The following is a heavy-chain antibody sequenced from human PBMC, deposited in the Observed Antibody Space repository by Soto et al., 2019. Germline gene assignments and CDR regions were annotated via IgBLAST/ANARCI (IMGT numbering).Heavy chain of an antibody. J-gene: IGHJ4*02. CDR2: ISGSGGST. CDR3: AKKGESSGYYYSDIDY. CDR1: GFTFSSYA. V-gene: IGHV3-23*01. Sequence: GGSLRLSCAASGFTFSSYAMSWVRQAPGKGLEWVSAISGSGGSTYYADSVKGRFTISRDNSKNTMYLQMNSLRAEDTAVYYCAKKGESSGYYYSDIDYWGQGTLVTVCS. D-gene: IGHD3-22*01.